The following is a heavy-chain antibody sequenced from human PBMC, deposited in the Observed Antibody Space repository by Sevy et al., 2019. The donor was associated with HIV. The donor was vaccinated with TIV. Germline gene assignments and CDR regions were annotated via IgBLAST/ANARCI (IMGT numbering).Heavy chain of an antibody. CDR3: AKDLWGDGYNHYYGMDV. CDR2: ISWNSGSI. CDR1: GFTFDDYA. Sequence: GGSLRLSCAASGFTFDDYAMHWVRQAPGKGLEWVSGISWNSGSIGYADSVKGRFTISRDNAKNSLYLQMNSLRAEDTALYYCAKDLWGDGYNHYYGMDVWGQGTTVTVSS. D-gene: IGHD5-12*01. J-gene: IGHJ6*02. V-gene: IGHV3-9*01.